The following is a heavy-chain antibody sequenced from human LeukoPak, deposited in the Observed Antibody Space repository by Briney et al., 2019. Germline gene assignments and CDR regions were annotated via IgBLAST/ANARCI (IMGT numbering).Heavy chain of an antibody. V-gene: IGHV4-34*01. CDR2: INHSGST. Sequence: KASETLSLTCAVYGGSFSGYYWSWIRQPPGKGLEWIGEINHSGSTNYNPSLKSRVTISVDTSKNQFSLKLSSVTAADTAVYYCARFVWVEGNPGFDYWGQGTLVTVSS. J-gene: IGHJ4*02. CDR1: GGSFSGYY. D-gene: IGHD1-26*01. CDR3: ARFVWVEGNPGFDY.